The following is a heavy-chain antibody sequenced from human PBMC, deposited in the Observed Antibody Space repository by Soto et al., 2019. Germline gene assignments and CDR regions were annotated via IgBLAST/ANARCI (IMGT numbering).Heavy chain of an antibody. J-gene: IGHJ4*02. CDR1: GFSFSSVGVG. D-gene: IGHD2-15*01. V-gene: IGHV2-5*05. CDR2: IYWDDDK. CDR3: VHRQYSSYFDY. Sequence: QITLKESGPTLVNPTQTLTLTCNYSGFSFSSVGVGVGWIRQPPGKALEWLALIYWDDDKKYGPSLENRLTVTRDTSKHQVVLTMINLDPVDTATYYCVHRQYSSYFDYWGQGTRVTVSS.